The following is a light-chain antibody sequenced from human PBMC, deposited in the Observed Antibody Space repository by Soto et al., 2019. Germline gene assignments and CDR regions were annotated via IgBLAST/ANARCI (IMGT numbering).Light chain of an antibody. CDR1: KSDSGVYDF. Sequence: SALTQPPSAAGSPGQSVTISCTGTKSDSGVYDFVSWYQHDPGKAPRLIIYEVVQRPSGVPDRFSGCKSGNKASLAVSGLQAAAEADYFCKSYAGSNTHVLGSGTKDTVL. CDR3: KSYAGSNTHV. J-gene: IGLJ1*01. CDR2: EVV. V-gene: IGLV2-8*01.